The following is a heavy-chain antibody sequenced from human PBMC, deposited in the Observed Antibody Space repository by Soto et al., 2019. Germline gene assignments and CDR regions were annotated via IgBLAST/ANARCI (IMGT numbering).Heavy chain of an antibody. D-gene: IGHD3-3*01. CDR1: GFTFSSYA. V-gene: IGHV3-23*01. CDR3: AKDLAFGVVIQYDY. Sequence: GGSLRLSCAASGFTFSSYAMSWVRQAPGKGLEWVSAISGSGGSTYYADSVKGRFTISRDNSKNTLYLQMNSLRAEDTAVYYCAKDLAFGVVIQYDYWGQGTLVTVSS. J-gene: IGHJ4*02. CDR2: ISGSGGST.